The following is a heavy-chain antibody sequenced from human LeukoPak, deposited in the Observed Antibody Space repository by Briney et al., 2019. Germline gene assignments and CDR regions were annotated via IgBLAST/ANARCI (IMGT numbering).Heavy chain of an antibody. Sequence: SGGSLRLSCAGSGFTLSSYGMHWVRQAPGKGLEWVAVISYDGSNNKYYADSVKGRFTISRDNSKNTLYLQMNSLRAEDTALYYCAIGETDADCWGQGTLVTVSS. CDR1: GFTLSSYG. CDR3: AIGETDADC. J-gene: IGHJ4*02. V-gene: IGHV3-30*03. CDR2: ISYDGSNNK.